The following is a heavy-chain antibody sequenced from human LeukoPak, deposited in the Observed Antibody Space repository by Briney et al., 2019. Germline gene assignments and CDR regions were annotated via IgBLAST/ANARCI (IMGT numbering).Heavy chain of an antibody. D-gene: IGHD1-1*01. Sequence: ASVKVSCKASGYTFTGYYMHWVRHAPGQGLEWMGRIDPNSGGTNYAQKFQGRVTMTRDTSISTAYMELSRLRSDDTAVYYCARGLEGTTGTEFDYWDEGTLVTVSS. CDR1: GYTFTGYY. CDR2: IDPNSGGT. V-gene: IGHV1-2*06. J-gene: IGHJ4*02. CDR3: ARGLEGTTGTEFDY.